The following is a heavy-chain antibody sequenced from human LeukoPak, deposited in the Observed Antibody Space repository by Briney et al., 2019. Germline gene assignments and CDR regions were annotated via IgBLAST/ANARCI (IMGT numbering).Heavy chain of an antibody. CDR3: AKVGYGHATVRGVIDY. V-gene: IGHV3-23*01. CDR2: VSGSGAST. Sequence: PGGSLRLSCSVSGFTFSIYAMSWVRQAPGKGLEWVSVVSGSGASTYYADSVKGRFTISRDNSKNTLYLQMNSLRTEDTAVYYCAKVGYGHATVRGVIDYWGQGTLVTVSS. D-gene: IGHD3-10*01. CDR1: GFTFSIYA. J-gene: IGHJ4*02.